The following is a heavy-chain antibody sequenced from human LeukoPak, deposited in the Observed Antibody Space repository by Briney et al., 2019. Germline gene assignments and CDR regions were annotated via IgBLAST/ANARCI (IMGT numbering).Heavy chain of an antibody. CDR2: IYHSGST. J-gene: IGHJ5*02. D-gene: IGHD3-9*01. CDR3: ARDRLYDILTGYPGGWFDP. Sequence: SETLSLTCTVSGYSISSGYYWGWIRQPPGKGLEWIGSIYHSGSTYYNPSLKSRVTISVDTSKNQFSLKLSSVTAADTAVYYCARDRLYDILTGYPGGWFDPWGQGTLVTVSS. V-gene: IGHV4-38-2*02. CDR1: GYSISSGYY.